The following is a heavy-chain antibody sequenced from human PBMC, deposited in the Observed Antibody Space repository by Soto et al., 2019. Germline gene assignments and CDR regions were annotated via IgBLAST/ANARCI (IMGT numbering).Heavy chain of an antibody. J-gene: IGHJ4*02. CDR3: AKFQRAYFGSGSQPDH. D-gene: IGHD3-10*01. V-gene: IGHV3-23*01. CDR1: GFTFSTYA. Sequence: GGSLRLSCATSGFTFSTYAMSWVRQAPGKGLEWVSAISASGITYYTDSVKGRFTISRDSSKNTVYMQMNGLRAEDTAVYYCAKFQRAYFGSGSQPDHWGQGTVVTVSS. CDR2: ISASGIT.